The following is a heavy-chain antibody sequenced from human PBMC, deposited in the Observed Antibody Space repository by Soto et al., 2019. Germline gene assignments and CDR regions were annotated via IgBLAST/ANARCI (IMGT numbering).Heavy chain of an antibody. J-gene: IGHJ4*02. Sequence: EVQLLESGGGLVQPGGSLRLSCAASGFTFSSYAMSWVRQAPGKGLEWVSAISGSGGSTYYADSVKGRFTISRDNSKNALDRQMNGLGAEDTAVYSCAKGQGDCGSGSQYFDYWGQGTLVTVSS. V-gene: IGHV3-23*01. CDR1: GFTFSSYA. D-gene: IGHD3-10*01. CDR2: ISGSGGST. CDR3: AKGQGDCGSGSQYFDY.